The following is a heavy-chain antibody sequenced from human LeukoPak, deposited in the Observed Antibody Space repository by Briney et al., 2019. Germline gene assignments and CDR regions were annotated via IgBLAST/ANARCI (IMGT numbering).Heavy chain of an antibody. CDR1: GGSISSSSYY. J-gene: IGHJ4*02. Sequence: PSETLSLTCTVPGGSISSSSYYWGWIRQPPGKGLEWIGSIYYSGSTYYNPSLKSRVTISVDTSKNQFSLKLSSVTAADTAVYYCARQGRLLLQYYFDYWGQGTLVTVSS. D-gene: IGHD3-22*01. V-gene: IGHV4-39*01. CDR3: ARQGRLLLQYYFDY. CDR2: IYYSGST.